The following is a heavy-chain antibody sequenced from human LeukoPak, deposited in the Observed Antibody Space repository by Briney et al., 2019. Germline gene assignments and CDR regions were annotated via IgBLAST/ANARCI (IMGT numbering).Heavy chain of an antibody. CDR2: IYYSGST. CDR1: GGSISSHY. Sequence: SETLSLTCTVSGGSISSHYWSWIRKPQGKGLEGIGYIYYSGSTNYNPSLNSRATMSVDTSKHQFSLKLNFVTAADTAVYYCARQGSGWYYFDYWGQGTVVTVSS. J-gene: IGHJ4*02. CDR3: ARQGSGWYYFDY. D-gene: IGHD6-19*01. V-gene: IGHV4-59*08.